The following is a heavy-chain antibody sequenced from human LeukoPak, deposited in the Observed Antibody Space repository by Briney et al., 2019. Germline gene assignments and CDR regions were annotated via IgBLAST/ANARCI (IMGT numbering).Heavy chain of an antibody. V-gene: IGHV3-74*01. J-gene: IGHJ4*02. CDR2: INSDGGST. CDR1: GFTFSSYW. Sequence: PGGSLRLSCAASGFTFSSYWMHWVRQAPGKGLVWVSRINSDGGSTSYADSVKGRFTISRDNAKNTLYLQMNSLRAEDTAVYYCARSPRNPAAGTAFDYWGQGTLVTVSS. D-gene: IGHD6-13*01. CDR3: ARSPRNPAAGTAFDY.